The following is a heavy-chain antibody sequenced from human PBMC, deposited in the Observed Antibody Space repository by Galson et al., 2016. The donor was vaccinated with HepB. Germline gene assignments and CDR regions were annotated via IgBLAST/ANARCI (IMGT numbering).Heavy chain of an antibody. CDR1: GFTFSDNA. Sequence: SLRLSCADSGFTFSDNAMHWVRQAPGKGLEWVALISFDGTEKYYADSVRGRFTISRDNSKNTLYLQMKSLRADDTAVYYCARDRGDYVWGSSRLVTAYYYVVDVWGQGTTVTVSS. D-gene: IGHD3-16*02. CDR3: ARDRGDYVWGSSRLVTAYYYVVDV. V-gene: IGHV3-30*04. CDR2: ISFDGTEK. J-gene: IGHJ6*02.